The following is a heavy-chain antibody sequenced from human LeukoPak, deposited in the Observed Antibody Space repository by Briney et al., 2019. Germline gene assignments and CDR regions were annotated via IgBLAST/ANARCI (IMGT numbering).Heavy chain of an antibody. J-gene: IGHJ2*01. D-gene: IGHD5-24*01. Sequence: PSETLSLTCTVSGGSISSYYWGSIRQPPGKGLEWIGYIYYSGSTNYNPSLKSRVTISVDTSKNQFSLKLSSVTAADTAVYYCAREREMATSYWYFDLWGRGTLVTVSS. CDR2: IYYSGST. CDR1: GGSISSYY. V-gene: IGHV4-59*01. CDR3: AREREMATSYWYFDL.